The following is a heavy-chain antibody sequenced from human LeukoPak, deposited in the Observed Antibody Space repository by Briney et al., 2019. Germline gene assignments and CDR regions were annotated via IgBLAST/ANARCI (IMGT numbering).Heavy chain of an antibody. V-gene: IGHV4-59*08. Sequence: KPSETLSLTCTVSGGSISSYYWSWILQPPGKGLEWIGYIYYSGSTNYNPSLNSRVTISVDTSKNHFSLKMRAVTAADTAVYYCARHGGPYCGGDCYLDYWGQGTLVTVSS. J-gene: IGHJ4*02. CDR2: IYYSGST. CDR3: ARHGGPYCGGDCYLDY. D-gene: IGHD2-21*02. CDR1: GGSISSYY.